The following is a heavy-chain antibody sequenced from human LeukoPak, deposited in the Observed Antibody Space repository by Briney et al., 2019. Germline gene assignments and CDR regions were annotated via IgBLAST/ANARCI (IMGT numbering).Heavy chain of an antibody. Sequence: PGGSLRLSCTTSGFTLGDYAMSWVRQAPGKGLEWVSFIRRKAHGGTTEYAASVKGRFSSSRDDSKSIAYLQMNSLKTEDTAVYFCTRVTYYYDNSGYFHFDSWGQGSLVTVSS. J-gene: IGHJ4*02. CDR1: GFTLGDYA. D-gene: IGHD3-22*01. V-gene: IGHV3-49*04. CDR2: IRRKAHGGTT. CDR3: TRVTYYYDNSGYFHFDS.